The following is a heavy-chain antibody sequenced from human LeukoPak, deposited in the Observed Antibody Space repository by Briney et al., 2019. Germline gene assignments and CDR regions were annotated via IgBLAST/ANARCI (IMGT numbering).Heavy chain of an antibody. CDR1: GGSISSSSYY. CDR2: IYYSGST. Sequence: MASETLSLTCTVSGGSISSSSYYWGWIRQPPGKGLEWIGSIYYSGSTYYNPSLKSRVTISVDTSKNQFSLRLSSVTAADTAVYHCARSAHSYSTTDGTGDYWGQGTLVTVSS. J-gene: IGHJ4*02. V-gene: IGHV4-39*07. D-gene: IGHD6-13*01. CDR3: ARSAHSYSTTDGTGDY.